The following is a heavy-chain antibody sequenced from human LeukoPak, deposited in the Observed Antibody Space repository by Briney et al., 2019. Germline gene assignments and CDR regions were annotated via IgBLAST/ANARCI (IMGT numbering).Heavy chain of an antibody. J-gene: IGHJ4*02. D-gene: IGHD6-13*01. V-gene: IGHV3-23*01. CDR1: GFTFSSYA. CDR2: IRGRGRIT. CDR3: AKGRDSSWYYFDY. Sequence: GGSLRLSCAASGFTFSSYAMSWVRQAPGKGLEWVSVIRGRGRITYYADSVKGRFTISRDNSKNTLYLQMNSLRAEDTAVYHCAKGRDSSWYYFDYWGQGTLVTVAS.